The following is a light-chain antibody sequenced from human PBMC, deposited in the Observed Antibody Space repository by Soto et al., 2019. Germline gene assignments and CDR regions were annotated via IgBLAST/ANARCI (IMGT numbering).Light chain of an antibody. CDR3: QQYGSSGT. V-gene: IGKV3-20*01. Sequence: EIVLPQSPGTLSLSPGARATLSRRASQSVSNNYLAWYQQKPGQAPRLLIYGASNRATGIPDRFSGSGSGTDFTLTISRLEPEDFAVYYCQQYGSSGTVGQGTKVDIK. J-gene: IGKJ1*01. CDR2: GAS. CDR1: QSVSNNY.